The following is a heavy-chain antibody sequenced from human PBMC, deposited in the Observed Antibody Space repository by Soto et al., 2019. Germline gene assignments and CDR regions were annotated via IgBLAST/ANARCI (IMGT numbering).Heavy chain of an antibody. CDR3: AKANWGAGVDY. CDR2: ISYDGSNK. J-gene: IGHJ4*02. D-gene: IGHD7-27*01. V-gene: IGHV3-30*18. Sequence: QVQLVESGGGVVQPGRSLRLSCAASGFTFSSYGMHWVRQAPGKGLEWVAVISYDGSNKYYADSVKGRFTISRDNYKNTLYLQMNSLRAEDTAVYYCAKANWGAGVDYWGQGTLVTVSS. CDR1: GFTFSSYG.